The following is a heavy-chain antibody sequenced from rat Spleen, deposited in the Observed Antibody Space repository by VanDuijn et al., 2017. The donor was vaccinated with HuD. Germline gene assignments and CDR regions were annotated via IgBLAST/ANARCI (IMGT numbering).Heavy chain of an antibody. V-gene: IGHV3-3*01. CDR2: INSAGSS. Sequence: VQIQESGPGLVKPSQSLSLTCSVTAYSITSSYRWNWIRKFPGNKLEWMGYINSAGSSNYNPSLKSRISITRDTSKNQFFLQVNSVTTEDTATYYCARAYYDGSYYDYWGQGVMVTVSS. CDR3: ARAYYDGSYYDY. CDR1: AYSITSSYR. D-gene: IGHD1-12*02. J-gene: IGHJ2*01.